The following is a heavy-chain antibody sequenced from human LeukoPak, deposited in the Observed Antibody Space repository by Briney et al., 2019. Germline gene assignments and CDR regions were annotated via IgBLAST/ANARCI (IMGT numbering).Heavy chain of an antibody. V-gene: IGHV4-59*08. CDR2: IYYSGST. CDR3: ARQHYYDSSAYTTDAFDI. Sequence: PSETLSLTCTVSGGSLSSYYWSWIRQPPGKGLEWIGYIYYSGSTNYNPSLKSRVTISVDTSRNQFSLKLSSVTAADTAVYYCARQHYYDSSAYTTDAFDIWGQGTMVTVSS. J-gene: IGHJ3*02. D-gene: IGHD3-22*01. CDR1: GGSLSSYY.